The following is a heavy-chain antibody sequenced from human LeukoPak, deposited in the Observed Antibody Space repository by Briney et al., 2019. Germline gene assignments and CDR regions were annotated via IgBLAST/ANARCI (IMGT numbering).Heavy chain of an antibody. J-gene: IGHJ6*02. Sequence: SQTLSLTCTVSGGSISSGDYYWSWIRQPPGKGLEWIGYIYYSGSTNYNPSLKSRVTISVDTSKNQFSLKLSSVTAADTAVYYYARNVWGNYYGSGSSNYGMDVWGQGTTVTVSS. D-gene: IGHD3-10*01. CDR1: GGSISSGDYY. CDR2: IYYSGST. CDR3: ARNVWGNYYGSGSSNYGMDV. V-gene: IGHV4-61*08.